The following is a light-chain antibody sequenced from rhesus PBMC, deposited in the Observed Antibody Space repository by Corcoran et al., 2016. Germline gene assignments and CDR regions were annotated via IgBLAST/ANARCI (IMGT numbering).Light chain of an antibody. CDR2: KAY. CDR3: LQYSSSPPYS. V-gene: IGKV1-22*01. J-gene: IGKJ2*01. Sequence: DIQMTQSPSSLSASVGDTVTITCQASQGISSWLAWYQQKPGKAPKLLIYKAYSLQSGVTSRFSGSGSGTDFTLTISSLQPEDCATYYCLQYSSSPPYSFGQGTKVEIK. CDR1: QGISSW.